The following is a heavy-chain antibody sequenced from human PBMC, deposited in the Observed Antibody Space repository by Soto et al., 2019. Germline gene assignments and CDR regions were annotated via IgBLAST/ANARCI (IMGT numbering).Heavy chain of an antibody. CDR2: INPNSGGT. J-gene: IGHJ4*02. Sequence: ASVKVSCKASGYTFTGYYMHWVRQAPGQGLEWMGWINPNSGGTNYAQKFQGRVTMTRDTSISTAYMELSRLRSDDTAVYYCARDPQASIAALLDDYWVQGTLVTVSP. CDR3: ARDPQASIAALLDDY. D-gene: IGHD6-13*01. CDR1: GYTFTGYY. V-gene: IGHV1-2*02.